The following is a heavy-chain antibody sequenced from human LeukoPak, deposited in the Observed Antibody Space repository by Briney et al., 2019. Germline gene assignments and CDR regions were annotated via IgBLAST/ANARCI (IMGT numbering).Heavy chain of an antibody. V-gene: IGHV1-2*02. CDR3: AREYYDTSGRKYGFDI. D-gene: IGHD3-22*01. J-gene: IGHJ3*02. CDR2: IDPHSGGT. CDR1: GYSFIDYY. Sequence: EASVKVSCKTSGYSFIDYYMRWVRQAPGQGLEWMGWIDPHSGGTNYAQKFQGRVTMTRDTSIYTAYMELSRLRPDDTAVYYCAREYYDTSGRKYGFDIWGQGTMVTVSS.